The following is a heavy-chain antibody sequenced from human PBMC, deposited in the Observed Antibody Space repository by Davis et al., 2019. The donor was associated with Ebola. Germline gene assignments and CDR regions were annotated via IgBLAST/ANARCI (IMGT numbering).Heavy chain of an antibody. CDR2: IYYRGST. V-gene: IGHV4-59*01. Sequence: SETLSLTCTVSGGSISSYYWSWIRQPPGKGLEWIGYIYYRGSTNYNPSLKSRVTISVDTSKNQFSLKLSSVTAADTAVYYCARDRRNNWFDPWGQGTLVTVSS. CDR3: ARDRRNNWFDP. J-gene: IGHJ5*02. CDR1: GGSISSYY.